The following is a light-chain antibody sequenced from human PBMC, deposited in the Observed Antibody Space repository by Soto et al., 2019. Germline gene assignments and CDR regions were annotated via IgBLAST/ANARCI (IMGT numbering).Light chain of an antibody. CDR1: QSVGRNY. CDR2: RIS. J-gene: IGKJ5*01. CDR3: QQRSNWPPIT. Sequence: EIVLTQSPGTLSLSPGERATLSCRASQSVGRNYLAWYQQKPGQAPRLLIHRISTRATGIPDRFSGSGSATDFTLTISRLEPEDFAVYYCQQRSNWPPITFGQGTRLEIK. V-gene: IGKV3D-20*02.